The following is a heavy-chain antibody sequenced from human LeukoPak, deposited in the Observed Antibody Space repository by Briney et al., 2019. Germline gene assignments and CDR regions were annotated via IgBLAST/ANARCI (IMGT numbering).Heavy chain of an antibody. Sequence: GGSLRLSCAASGFTFSSYAMHWVCQAPGKGLEYVSAISSNGGSTYYANSVKGRFTISRDNSKNTLYLQMGSLRAEDMAVYYCARSTGDSSLSDYWGQGTLVTVSS. D-gene: IGHD7-27*01. CDR2: ISSNGGST. J-gene: IGHJ4*02. V-gene: IGHV3-64*01. CDR1: GFTFSSYA. CDR3: ARSTGDSSLSDY.